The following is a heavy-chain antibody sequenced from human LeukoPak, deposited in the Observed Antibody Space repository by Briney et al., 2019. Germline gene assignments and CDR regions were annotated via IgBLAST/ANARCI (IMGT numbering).Heavy chain of an antibody. D-gene: IGHD3-9*01. CDR2: INHSGST. Sequence: SETLSLTCAVYGGSFSGYYWSWIRQPPGKGLEWIGEINHSGSTNYNPSLKSRVTISVDTSKNQYSLKLSSVTAADTAVYYCARGHDILTGSGLLDYWGQGTLVTVSS. CDR3: ARGHDILTGSGLLDY. J-gene: IGHJ4*02. CDR1: GGSFSGYY. V-gene: IGHV4-34*01.